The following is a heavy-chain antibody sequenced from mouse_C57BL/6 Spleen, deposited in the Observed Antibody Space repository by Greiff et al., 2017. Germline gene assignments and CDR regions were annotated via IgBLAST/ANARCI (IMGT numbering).Heavy chain of an antibody. J-gene: IGHJ1*03. CDR3: ARSTVVPHWYFDV. D-gene: IGHD1-1*01. CDR2: IYPGDGDT. CDR1: GYAFSSYW. Sequence: VQLQESGAELVKPGASVKISCKASGYAFSSYWMNWVKQRPGKGLEWIGQIYPGDGDTNYNGKFKGKATLTADKSSSTAYMQLSSLTSEDSAVYFCARSTVVPHWYFDVWGTGTTVTVSS. V-gene: IGHV1-80*01.